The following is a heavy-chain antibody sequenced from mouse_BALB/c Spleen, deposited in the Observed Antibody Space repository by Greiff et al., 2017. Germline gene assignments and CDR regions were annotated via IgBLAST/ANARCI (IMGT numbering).Heavy chain of an antibody. J-gene: IGHJ4*01. Sequence: EVKVVESGGGLVQPGGSRKLSCAASGFTFSDYGMAWVRQAPGKGPEWVAFISNLAYSIYYADTVTGRFTISRENAKNTLYLEMSSLRSEDTAMYYCARGGGLLGPHYAMDYWGQGTSVTVSS. V-gene: IGHV5-15*02. CDR2: ISNLAYSI. CDR1: GFTFSDYG. D-gene: IGHD4-1*01. CDR3: ARGGGLLGPHYAMDY.